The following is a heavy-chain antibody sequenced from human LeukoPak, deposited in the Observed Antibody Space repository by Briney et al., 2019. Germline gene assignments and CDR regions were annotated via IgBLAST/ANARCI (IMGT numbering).Heavy chain of an antibody. CDR1: GFTFSAYA. CDR2: ISGNGGST. J-gene: IGHJ4*02. V-gene: IGHV3-23*01. CDR3: AKDHDFWSGYSDY. D-gene: IGHD3-3*01. Sequence: GGSLRLSCAASGFTFSAYAMSWVRQPQGKGLEWASDISGNGGSTYYADSVKGRFTISRDNSKNTLYLQMNSLRAEDTAVYYCAKDHDFWSGYSDYWGQGTLVTVSS.